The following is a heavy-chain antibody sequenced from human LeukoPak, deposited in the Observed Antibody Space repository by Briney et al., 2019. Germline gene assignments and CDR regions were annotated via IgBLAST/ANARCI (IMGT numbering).Heavy chain of an antibody. V-gene: IGHV7-4-1*02. J-gene: IGHJ4*02. D-gene: IGHD3-10*01. CDR3: ARGRRLLWFGELLPDY. CDR2: INTNTGNP. Sequence: ASVKVSCKASGYTFTSYAMNWVRQAPGQGLEWMGWINTNTGNPTYAQGFTGRFVFSLDTSVSTAYLQVSSLKAEDPAVYYCARGRRLLWFGELLPDYWGQGTPVPVPS. CDR1: GYTFTSYA.